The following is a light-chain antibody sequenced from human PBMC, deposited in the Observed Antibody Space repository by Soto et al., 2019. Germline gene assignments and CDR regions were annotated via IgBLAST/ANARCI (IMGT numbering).Light chain of an antibody. V-gene: IGLV2-14*03. CDR2: EVS. CDR1: SSDVGAYDY. J-gene: IGLJ1*01. CDR3: SSYTSSSTRV. Sequence: LTQPASVSGSPGQSITISCTGTSSDVGAYDYVSWYQQHPDKAPKLMIYEVSNRPSGVSNRFSGSKSVNTATLTISGLQADDEADYYCSSYTSSSTRVFGTGTKLTVL.